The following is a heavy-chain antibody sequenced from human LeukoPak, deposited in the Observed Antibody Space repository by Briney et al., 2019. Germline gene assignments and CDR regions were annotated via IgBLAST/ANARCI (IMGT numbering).Heavy chain of an antibody. V-gene: IGHV1-24*01. D-gene: IGHD6-25*01. CDR3: ATSAAVGYYYMDV. J-gene: IGHJ6*03. CDR2: FDPEDGGT. CDR1: GYTLTELS. Sequence: ASVKVSCKVSGYTLTELSMHWLRQAPGKGLEGIGGFDPEDGGTIYAQKFQGRLTMPEDTSTDTAYVELSSLRSEDRAVYYCATSAAVGYYYMDVWGKGTTVTVSS.